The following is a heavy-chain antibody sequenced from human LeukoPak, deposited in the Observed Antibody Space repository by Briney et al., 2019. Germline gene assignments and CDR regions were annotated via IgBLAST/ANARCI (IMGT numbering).Heavy chain of an antibody. CDR2: IDYSGST. V-gene: IGHV4-59*01. CDR3: ARSGPSGSYCNWFDP. D-gene: IGHD1-26*01. Sequence: PSETLSLTCTVSGGSISSYYWSWIRQPPGKGLDWIGYIDYSGSTNYNPSLKSRVTISVDTSKNQFSLSLSSVIAADTAVYYCARSGPSGSYCNWFDPWGQGTLVTVSS. J-gene: IGHJ5*02. CDR1: GGSISSYY.